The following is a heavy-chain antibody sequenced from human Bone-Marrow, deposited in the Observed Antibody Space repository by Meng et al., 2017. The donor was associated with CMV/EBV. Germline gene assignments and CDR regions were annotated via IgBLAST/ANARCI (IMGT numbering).Heavy chain of an antibody. Sequence: VQFGAVMNMQCASVKVYCNASGASFTSYDSNSVRQAAGQGLEWMGWMNPNSGNTDYAQKFQGRVTMTRNISKSTAYMDLSSLRSEDTAVYYCATGVADFEYWGQGTLVTVSS. D-gene: IGHD6-19*01. CDR1: GASFTSYD. CDR2: MNPNSGNT. J-gene: IGHJ4*02. V-gene: IGHV1-8*01. CDR3: ATGVADFEY.